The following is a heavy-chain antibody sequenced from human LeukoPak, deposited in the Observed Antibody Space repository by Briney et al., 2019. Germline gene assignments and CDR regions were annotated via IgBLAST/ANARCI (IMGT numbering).Heavy chain of an antibody. V-gene: IGHV3-30*18. CDR1: GFSFSNYG. CDR3: AKDYTVMAAESWIQLWLRGRYYYYYMDV. D-gene: IGHD5-18*01. J-gene: IGHJ6*03. CDR2: ISYDGSNK. Sequence: PGGSLRLSCAASGFSFSNYGMHWVRQAPGKGLEWVAVISYDGSNKYYADSVKGRFTISRDNSKNTLYLQMNSLRAEDTAVYYCAKDYTVMAAESWIQLWLRGRYYYYYMDVWGKGTTVTVSS.